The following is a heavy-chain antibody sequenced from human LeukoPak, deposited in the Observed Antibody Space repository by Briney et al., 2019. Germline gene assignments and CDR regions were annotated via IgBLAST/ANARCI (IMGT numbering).Heavy chain of an antibody. D-gene: IGHD2-2*01. CDR1: GYTFTSYG. CDR3: ARDIVVVPAATYRAPDAFDI. V-gene: IGHV1-18*01. Sequence: ASVKVSCKASGYTFTSYGISWVRQAPRQGLEWMGWISAYNGNTNYAQKLQGRVTMTTDTSTSTAYMELRSLRSDDTAVYYCARDIVVVPAATYRAPDAFDIWGQGTMVTVSS. CDR2: ISAYNGNT. J-gene: IGHJ3*02.